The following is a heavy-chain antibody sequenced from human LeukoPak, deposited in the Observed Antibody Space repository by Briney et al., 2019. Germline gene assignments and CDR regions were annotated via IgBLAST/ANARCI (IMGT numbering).Heavy chain of an antibody. V-gene: IGHV1-18*01. CDR3: ARDYSSVVAAAGPEYFQH. CDR2: ISAYNGNT. D-gene: IGHD6-13*01. Sequence: ASVKVSCKASGYTFTSYGISWVRQAPGQGLEWMGWISAYNGNTNYAQKLQGRVTMTTDTSTSTAYMELRSLRSDDTAVHYCARDYSSVVAAAGPEYFQHWGQGTLVTVSS. J-gene: IGHJ1*01. CDR1: GYTFTSYG.